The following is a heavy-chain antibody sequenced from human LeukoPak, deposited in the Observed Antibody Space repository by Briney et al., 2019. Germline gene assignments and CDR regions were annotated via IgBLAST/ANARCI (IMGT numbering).Heavy chain of an antibody. CDR2: INHSGST. CDR3: ARVTRKVVKGTNNDY. J-gene: IGHJ4*02. V-gene: IGHV4-34*01. CDR1: GGSFSGYY. Sequence: TSETLSLTCAVYGGSFSGYYWSWTRQPPGKGLEWIREINHSGSTNYNPSLKSRVTISVDTSKNQFSLKLSSVTAADTAVYYCARVTRKVVKGTNNDYWGQGTLVTVSS. D-gene: IGHD3-22*01.